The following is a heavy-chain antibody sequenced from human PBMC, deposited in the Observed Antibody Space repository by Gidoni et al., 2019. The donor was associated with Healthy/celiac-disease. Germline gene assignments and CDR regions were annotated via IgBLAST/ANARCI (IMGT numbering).Heavy chain of an antibody. Sequence: QVQLVQSGAEVKKPGASGKVSCKASGDTFTDYYMHRVRQDPGQGLEWMGWINPNSGGTNYAQQCQGRVTMTRETSISTAYMELSRLRSDDTAVYYCARSEPDDYVGYWGQGTLVTVSS. CDR1: GDTFTDYY. CDR3: ARSEPDDYVGY. V-gene: IGHV1-2*02. J-gene: IGHJ4*02. CDR2: INPNSGGT.